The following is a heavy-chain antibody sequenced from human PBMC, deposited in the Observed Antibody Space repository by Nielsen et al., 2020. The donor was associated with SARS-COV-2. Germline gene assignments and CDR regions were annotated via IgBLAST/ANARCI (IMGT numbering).Heavy chain of an antibody. CDR1: GFSLSTSAMC. V-gene: IGHV2-70*01. CDR2: LDWDDDK. CDR3: ARTPGGNYDILTGYSENYYYYMDV. J-gene: IGHJ6*03. D-gene: IGHD3-9*01. Sequence: GPTLVTPTQTLTLTCTFSGFSLSTSAMCVSWIRHPPGKALEWLALLDWDDDKYSSTSLKTRLTISKDTSKNQVVLTMTNMDPVDTATYYCARTPGGNYDILTGYSENYYYYMDVWGKGTTVTVSS.